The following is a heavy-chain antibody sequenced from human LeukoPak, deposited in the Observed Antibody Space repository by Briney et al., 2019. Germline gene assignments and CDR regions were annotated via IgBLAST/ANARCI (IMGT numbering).Heavy chain of an antibody. D-gene: IGHD1-1*01. V-gene: IGHV3-23*01. J-gene: IGHJ3*02. Sequence: GGSLRLSCAASGFTLSTYAMTWVLQAPGKGLEWVSAISGSGDTTYYADSVKGRFTISRDTSKNTLYLQMSSLRAEDTAVYYCATEGTGIWGQGTMVTVSS. CDR3: ATEGTGI. CDR1: GFTLSTYA. CDR2: ISGSGDTT.